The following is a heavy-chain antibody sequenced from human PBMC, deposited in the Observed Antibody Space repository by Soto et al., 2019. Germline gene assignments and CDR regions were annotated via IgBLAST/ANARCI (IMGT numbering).Heavy chain of an antibody. V-gene: IGHV3-30*03. CDR3: ARDRAYSGYDN. D-gene: IGHD5-12*01. CDR1: RFTFGSYG. Sequence: PGRSLTVSCATSRFTFGSYGMHWVCQAPGKGLEWVAVISYDGSNKYYADSVKGRFTISRDNSKNTLYLQMNSLRAEDTAVYYCARDRAYSGYDNWGQGT. CDR2: ISYDGSNK. J-gene: IGHJ4*02.